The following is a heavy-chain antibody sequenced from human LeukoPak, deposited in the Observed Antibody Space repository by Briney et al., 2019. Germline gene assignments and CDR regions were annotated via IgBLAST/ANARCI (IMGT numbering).Heavy chain of an antibody. CDR3: ARTGRLRFTGGFDI. D-gene: IGHD4-17*01. CDR2: INPNSGGT. CDR1: GYTFTGYH. V-gene: IGHV1-2*02. Sequence: ASVKVSCKASGYTFTGYHMHWVRQAPGQGLEWLGWINPNSGGTNYAQKFQGRVTMTRDTSISTAYMELSRLRSDDTAVYYCARTGRLRFTGGFDIWGQGTMVTVSS. J-gene: IGHJ3*02.